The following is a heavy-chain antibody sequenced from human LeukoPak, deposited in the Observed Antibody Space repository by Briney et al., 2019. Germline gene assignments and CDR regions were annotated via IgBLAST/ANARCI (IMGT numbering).Heavy chain of an antibody. Sequence: GGSLRLSCAASGFTYSSYTMNWVRQAPGKGLEWVSSITTTSSYIYYADSVKGRFTISRDNAKSSLFLQMNSLRAEDTGVYYCASDSSSSPAYYHYYMDAWGKGTTVTVSS. CDR1: GFTYSSYT. D-gene: IGHD6-13*01. V-gene: IGHV3-21*01. CDR3: ASDSSSSPAYYHYYMDA. CDR2: ITTTSSYI. J-gene: IGHJ6*03.